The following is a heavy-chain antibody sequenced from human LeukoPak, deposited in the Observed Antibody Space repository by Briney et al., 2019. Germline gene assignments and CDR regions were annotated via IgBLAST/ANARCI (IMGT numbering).Heavy chain of an antibody. V-gene: IGHV4-4*02. CDR3: ARNWDF. CDR2: IYHSGST. CDR1: GGSISSGNW. D-gene: IGHD1-26*01. Sequence: PSGTLSLTCAVSGGSISSGNWWSWVRQPPQKGLEWIGEIYHSGSTNYNPSLKSRLTISVDKSKNQFSLKLSSVTAADTAVYYCARNWDFWGQGTTVTVSS. J-gene: IGHJ3*01.